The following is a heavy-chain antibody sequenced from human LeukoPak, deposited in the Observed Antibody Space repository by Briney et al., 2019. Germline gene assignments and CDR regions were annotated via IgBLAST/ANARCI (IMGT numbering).Heavy chain of an antibody. CDR2: INHSGST. J-gene: IGHJ4*02. V-gene: IGHV4-34*01. CDR3: ARDRLSSGSYYGTLMSGFDY. CDR1: GGSFSGYY. D-gene: IGHD1-26*01. Sequence: SETLSLTCAVYGGSFSGYYWSWIRQPPEKGLEWIGEINHSGSTNYNPSLKSRVTISVDTSKNQFSLKLSSVTAADTAVYYCARDRLSSGSYYGTLMSGFDYWGQGTLVTVSS.